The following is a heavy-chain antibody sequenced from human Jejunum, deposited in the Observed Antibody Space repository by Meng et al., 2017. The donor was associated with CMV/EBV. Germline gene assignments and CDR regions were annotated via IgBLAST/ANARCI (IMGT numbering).Heavy chain of an antibody. D-gene: IGHD2-15*01. V-gene: IGHV3-11*05. CDR2: ISGNTKVT. CDR3: ARAGLGHNSFDP. CDR1: EFTFSDYY. J-gene: IGHJ5*02. Sequence: QVQLVESGGGLFNPGGSLTLSGAASEFTFSDYYMSWIRQAPGKGLEWISYISGNTKVTNYADSVKGRFTISRDNAKNSLYLQMSSLRGEDTAVYYCARAGLGHNSFDPWGQGTLVTVSS.